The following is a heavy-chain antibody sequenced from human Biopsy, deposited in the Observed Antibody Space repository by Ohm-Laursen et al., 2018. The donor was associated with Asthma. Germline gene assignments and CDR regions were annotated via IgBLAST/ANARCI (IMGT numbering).Heavy chain of an antibody. V-gene: IGHV4-30-4*02. J-gene: IGHJ6*02. Sequence: SDTLSHTCTVSGAYIGTPAYHWSWIRQSPGKGLERIGFVFYSGTTHYSRSLERRLYISIDTARNEFSMRLRSLTAADTAVYFCARVASYGDIYFGIAVWGPGNTVVVS. CDR1: GAYIGTPAYH. D-gene: IGHD4-17*01. CDR2: VFYSGTT. CDR3: ARVASYGDIYFGIAV.